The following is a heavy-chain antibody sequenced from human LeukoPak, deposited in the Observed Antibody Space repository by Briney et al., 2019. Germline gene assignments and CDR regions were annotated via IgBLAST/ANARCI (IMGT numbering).Heavy chain of an antibody. V-gene: IGHV1-8*01. CDR3: ARGNEVQLNFDY. CDR1: GYTFTSYD. CDR2: MNPNSGNT. J-gene: IGHJ4*02. Sequence: ASVRVSCRASGYTFTSYDINWVRQATGQGLEWMGWMNPNSGNTGYAQRFQGRVTMTRNTSISTAYMELRSLRSDDTAVYYCARGNEVQLNFDYWGQGTLVTVSS. D-gene: IGHD5-18*01.